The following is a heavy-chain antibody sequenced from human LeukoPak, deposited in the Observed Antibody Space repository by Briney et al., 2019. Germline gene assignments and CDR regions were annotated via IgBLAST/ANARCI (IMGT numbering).Heavy chain of an antibody. J-gene: IGHJ5*02. CDR1: GYTFSSYS. V-gene: IGHV3-21*01. Sequence: GGSLRLSCAASGYTFSSYSMNWVRQAPGKGLEWVSSISSSSSYICYADSVKGRFTISRDNAKNSLYLQMNSLRAEDTAVYYCAREVGYDILTGYYPGWFDPWGQGTLVTVSS. D-gene: IGHD3-9*01. CDR2: ISSSSSYI. CDR3: AREVGYDILTGYYPGWFDP.